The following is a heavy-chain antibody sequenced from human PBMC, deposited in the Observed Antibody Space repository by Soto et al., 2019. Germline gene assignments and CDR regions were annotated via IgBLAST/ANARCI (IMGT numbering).Heavy chain of an antibody. D-gene: IGHD6-19*01. CDR2: IYYSGST. CDR3: ARVPLRTWLDLDYFDY. Sequence: SETLSLTCTVSGGSISSYYWSWIRQPPGKGLEWIGSIYYSGSTYYSPSLKSRVTISVDTSKNQFSLKLSSVTAADTAVYYCARVPLRTWLDLDYFDYWGQGTLVTVSS. V-gene: IGHV4-59*04. J-gene: IGHJ4*02. CDR1: GGSISSYY.